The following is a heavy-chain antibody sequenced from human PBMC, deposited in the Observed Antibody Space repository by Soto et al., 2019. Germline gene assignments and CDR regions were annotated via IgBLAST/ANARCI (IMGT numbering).Heavy chain of an antibody. CDR2: FYHSGNS. CDR1: GGSIRSYY. CDR3: ARISSVDPYGYVNGGLDV. D-gene: IGHD5-18*01. J-gene: IGHJ6*02. Sequence: SETLSLTCSVSGGSIRSYYWSWIRQSPEKGLEWIGYFYHSGNSNYNPSLKSRVTISVDTSKNQPSLSLRSVTAADTAVYFCARISSVDPYGYVNGGLDVWGQGTTVTVSS. V-gene: IGHV4-59*01.